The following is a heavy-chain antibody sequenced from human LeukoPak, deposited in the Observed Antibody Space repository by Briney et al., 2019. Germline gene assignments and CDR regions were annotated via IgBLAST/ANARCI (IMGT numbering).Heavy chain of an antibody. CDR2: INHSGST. V-gene: IGHV4-34*01. J-gene: IGHJ5*02. CDR1: GGSFSGYY. Sequence: SETLSLTCAVYGGSFSGYYWSWIRQPPGKGLEWIGEINHSGSTNYNPSLKSRVTISVDTSKNQFSLKLSSVTAADTAVYYCARGEYCSSTSCYPGVDWSDPWGQGTLVTVSS. CDR3: ARGEYCSSTSCYPGVDWSDP. D-gene: IGHD2-2*01.